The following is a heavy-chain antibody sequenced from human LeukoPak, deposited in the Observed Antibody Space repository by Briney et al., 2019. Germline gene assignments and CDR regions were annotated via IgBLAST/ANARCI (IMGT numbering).Heavy chain of an antibody. CDR2: IWYDGSNK. Sequence: GGSLRLSCAASGFTFSSYGMHWVRQAPGKGLEWVAVIWYDGSNKYYADSVKGRFTISRDNSKNTLYLQMNSLRAEDTAVYYCARDLRIAVAWWPLPFDYGGQGTLVTVS. CDR3: ARDLRIAVAWWPLPFDY. D-gene: IGHD6-19*01. CDR1: GFTFSSYG. V-gene: IGHV3-33*01. J-gene: IGHJ4*02.